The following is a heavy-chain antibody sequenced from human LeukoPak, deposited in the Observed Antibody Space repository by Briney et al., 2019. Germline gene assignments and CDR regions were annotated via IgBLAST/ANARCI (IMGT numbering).Heavy chain of an antibody. CDR3: VRVSFGGVIVAQDY. J-gene: IGHJ4*02. CDR1: GSSFSGYD. V-gene: IGHV4-34*01. CDR2: INYSGSA. Sequence: PSETLSLTCAVYGSSFSGYDWSWIRQPPGKGLEWIGEINYSGSANYNESLKSRASVSVDKSKNQFSLRLTSVTAADTAVYYCVRVSFGGVIVAQDYWGQGTLVTVSS. D-gene: IGHD3-16*02.